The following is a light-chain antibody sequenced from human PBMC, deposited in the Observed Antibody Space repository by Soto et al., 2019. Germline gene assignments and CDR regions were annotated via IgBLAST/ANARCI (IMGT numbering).Light chain of an antibody. CDR3: SSFTNTITRYA. J-gene: IGLJ1*01. CDR2: EVS. V-gene: IGLV2-14*01. CDR1: SSDVGGYNY. Sequence: QSALTQPASVSGSPGQSITISCTGTSSDVGGYNYVSWFQHHPGKAPKLIIYEVSYRPSGVSARFSGSKSGDTASLTISGLQAEDEAEYYCSSFTNTITRYAFGTGTKLTVL.